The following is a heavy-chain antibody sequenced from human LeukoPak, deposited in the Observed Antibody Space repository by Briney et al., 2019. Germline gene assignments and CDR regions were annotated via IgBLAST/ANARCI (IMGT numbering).Heavy chain of an antibody. V-gene: IGHV3-23*01. CDR3: AKGQELDDGVFDS. CDR2: IRSNGDTT. CDR1: GFTFSSLA. Sequence: GSLRLSCTASGFTFSSLAMTWVRQAPGKGLEWVSTIRSNGDTTYNADSVKGRFTISRDNSKNTLYLELNSLRVEDTATFYCAKGQELDDGVFDSWGQGTMVTVSS. D-gene: IGHD1-1*01. J-gene: IGHJ4*02.